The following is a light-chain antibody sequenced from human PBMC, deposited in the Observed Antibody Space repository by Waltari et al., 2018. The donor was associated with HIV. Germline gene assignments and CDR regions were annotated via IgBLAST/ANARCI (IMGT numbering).Light chain of an antibody. V-gene: IGKV3-11*01. CDR2: DAS. Sequence: ELVLLQSPVTVSLSPGERATLSCSASQSVGSYLAWYQQKDGQAPRLLIYDASNRATGIPARFTGSGSGTDFTLTISSLEPADVAVYYCQQRSNWPRTFGQGTKVEIK. CDR1: QSVGSY. J-gene: IGKJ1*01. CDR3: QQRSNWPRT.